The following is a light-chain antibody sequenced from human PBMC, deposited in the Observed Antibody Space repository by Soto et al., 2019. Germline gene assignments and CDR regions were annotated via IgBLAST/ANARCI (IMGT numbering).Light chain of an antibody. CDR1: SSDVGDYKY. CDR3: SSYAGINNLGV. J-gene: IGLJ1*01. Sequence: QSVLTQPPSASGSPGQSVTISCTGTSSDVGDYKYVSWYQQHPGKAPKLMIFEVNKRPSGVPDRFSGSKSGNTASLTVSGLQAEDEADYYCSSYAGINNLGVFGTGTKVTVL. CDR2: EVN. V-gene: IGLV2-8*01.